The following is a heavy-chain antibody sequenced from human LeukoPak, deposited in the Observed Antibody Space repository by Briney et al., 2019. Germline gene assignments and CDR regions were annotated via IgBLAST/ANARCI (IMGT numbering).Heavy chain of an antibody. Sequence: SETLSLTCGVSGYSISSNHWWEWVRQPPGKGLEWIGEIYHDGTTKYSASLKSRATISLDKFKNPFSLNVISVTAADTAVYYCVRATGAVAVRGWAFDIWGHGTMVTVSS. D-gene: IGHD6-19*01. CDR2: IYHDGTT. V-gene: IGHV4-4*02. J-gene: IGHJ3*02. CDR1: GYSISSNHW. CDR3: VRATGAVAVRGWAFDI.